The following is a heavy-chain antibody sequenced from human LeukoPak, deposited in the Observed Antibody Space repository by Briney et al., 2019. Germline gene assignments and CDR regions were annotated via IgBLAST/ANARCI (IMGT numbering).Heavy chain of an antibody. J-gene: IGHJ4*02. Sequence: ASVKVSCRVSGYSLTELAIHWVRQAPGKGLEWMGGSDPEDVKTSFAEKFQGRVTFTEDTSTDTAFMELSRLRSDDTAVYYCATFQAYANSGHLRPYFDYWGQGTLVTVSS. CDR3: ATFQAYANSGHLRPYFDY. V-gene: IGHV1-24*01. D-gene: IGHD3-22*01. CDR2: SDPEDVKT. CDR1: GYSLTELA.